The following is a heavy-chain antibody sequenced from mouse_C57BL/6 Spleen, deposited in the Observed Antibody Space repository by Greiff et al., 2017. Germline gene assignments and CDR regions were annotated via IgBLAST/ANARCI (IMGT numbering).Heavy chain of an antibody. CDR2: IRNKANNHAT. CDR1: GFTFSDAW. D-gene: IGHD2-1*01. V-gene: IGHV6-6*01. Sequence: EVQVVESGGGLVQPGGSMKLSCAASGFTFSDAWMDWVRQSPEKGLEWVAEIRNKANNHATYYAESVKGRLTISRDDSKSSVYLQMNSLRAEDTGIYYCTRGIYYGNYGYWGQGTTLTVSS. CDR3: TRGIYYGNYGY. J-gene: IGHJ2*01.